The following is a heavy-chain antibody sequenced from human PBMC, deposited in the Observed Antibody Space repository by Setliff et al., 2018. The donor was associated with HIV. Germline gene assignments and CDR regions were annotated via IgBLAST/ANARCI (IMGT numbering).Heavy chain of an antibody. CDR2: IDHFGSEE. D-gene: IGHD3-10*01. Sequence: GGSLRLSCAASGFTFDDYAMYWVRQAPGKGLEWVASIDHFGSEENYVDSVKGRFTISRDNTKNSLHLQLDSLSAEDAAVYFCARDGHLYGQPFDYWGQGALVTVSS. CDR3: ARDGHLYGQPFDY. V-gene: IGHV3-7*05. J-gene: IGHJ4*02. CDR1: GFTFDDYA.